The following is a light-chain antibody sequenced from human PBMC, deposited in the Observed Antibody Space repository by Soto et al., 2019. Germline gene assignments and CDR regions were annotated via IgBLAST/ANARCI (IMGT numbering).Light chain of an antibody. V-gene: IGKV3-20*01. CDR3: QKFGSSPPLT. CDR2: GAS. J-gene: IGKJ3*01. CDR1: KSVSSSY. Sequence: EIVLTQSPGTLSLSPGERATLSCRASKSVSSSYLAWYQQKPGQAPRLLIYGASSRATGIPDRFSGSGSGIDFTFTNSKPETEDYAAYYWQKFGSSPPLTFGPETKVDVK.